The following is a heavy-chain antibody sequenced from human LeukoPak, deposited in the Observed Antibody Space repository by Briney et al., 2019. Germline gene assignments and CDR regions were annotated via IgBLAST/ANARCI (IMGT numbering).Heavy chain of an antibody. J-gene: IGHJ5*02. CDR1: GFTVSSNY. V-gene: IGHV3-53*01. D-gene: IGHD3-16*01. CDR2: IYSGGST. CDR3: VTRLA. Sequence: GGSLRVSCAASGFTVSSNYMSWVRQAPGKGLDWVSMIYSGGSTNYADSVKGRFTISRDSSKNTLYLQMNSLRAEDTAVYYCVTRLAWGQGTLVTVSS.